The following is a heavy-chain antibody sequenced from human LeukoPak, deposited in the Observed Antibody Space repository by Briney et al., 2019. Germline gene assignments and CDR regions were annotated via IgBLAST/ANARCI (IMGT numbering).Heavy chain of an antibody. D-gene: IGHD1-26*01. CDR3: ARGPSGSYSNNWFDP. J-gene: IGHJ5*02. Sequence: PGGSLRLSCAASGFTFSSYGMHWVRQAPGKGLEGGAVIWYDGSNKYYADSVKGRFTISRDNSKNTLYLQMNSLRAEDTAVYYCARGPSGSYSNNWFDPWGQGTLVTVSS. V-gene: IGHV3-33*01. CDR2: IWYDGSNK. CDR1: GFTFSSYG.